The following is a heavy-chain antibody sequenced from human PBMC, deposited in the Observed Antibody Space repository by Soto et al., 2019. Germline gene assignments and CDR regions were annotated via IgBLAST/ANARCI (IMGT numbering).Heavy chain of an antibody. CDR1: GFTFSSYG. J-gene: IGHJ4*02. CDR2: IWYDGSNK. CDR3: ARDPSKGGNSDFDY. Sequence: QVQLVESGGGVVQPGRSLRLSCAASGFTFSSYGMHWVRQAPGKGLEWVAVIWYDGSNKYYADSVKGRFTISRDNSKNTLYLQMNSLRAEDTAVYYCARDPSKGGNSDFDYWGQGPLVTVSS. D-gene: IGHD2-21*02. V-gene: IGHV3-33*01.